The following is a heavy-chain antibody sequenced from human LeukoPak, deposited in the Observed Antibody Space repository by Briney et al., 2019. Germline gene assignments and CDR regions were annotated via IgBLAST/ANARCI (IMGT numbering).Heavy chain of an antibody. J-gene: IGHJ3*02. CDR3: ARGRVRGYPDAFDI. Sequence: PSETLSLTCTVSGRSISSYYWSWIRQPPGKGLEWIGYIYYSGSTNYNPSLKSRVTISVDTSKNQFSLKLSSVTAADTAVYYCARGRVRGYPDAFDIWGQGTMVTVSS. CDR1: GRSISSYY. CDR2: IYYSGST. V-gene: IGHV4-59*01. D-gene: IGHD3-10*01.